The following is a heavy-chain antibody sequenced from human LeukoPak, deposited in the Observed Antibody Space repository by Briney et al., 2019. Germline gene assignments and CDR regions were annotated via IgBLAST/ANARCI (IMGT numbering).Heavy chain of an antibody. V-gene: IGHV1-2*04. J-gene: IGHJ4*02. CDR1: GYTFTGYY. CDR3: ARAPIYYYGSSPFDY. D-gene: IGHD3-10*01. Sequence: ASVTVSCKASGYTFTGYYMHWVRQAPGQGLEWMGWINPNSGGTNYAQKFQGWVTMTRDTSISTAYMELSRLRSDDTAVYYCARAPIYYYGSSPFDYWGQGTLVTVSS. CDR2: INPNSGGT.